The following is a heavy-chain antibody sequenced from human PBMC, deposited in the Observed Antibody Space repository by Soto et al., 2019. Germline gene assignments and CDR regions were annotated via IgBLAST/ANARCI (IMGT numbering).Heavy chain of an antibody. CDR3: AKDQEGTWYYFDY. CDR1: GFTFSSYA. J-gene: IGHJ4*02. V-gene: IGHV3-23*01. Sequence: SLRLSCAASGFTFSSYAMSWVRQAPGKGLEWVSAISGSGGSTYYADSVKGRFTISRDNSKNTLYLQMNSLRAEDTAVYYCAKDQEGTWYYFDYWGQGTLVTVSS. D-gene: IGHD3-10*01. CDR2: ISGSGGST.